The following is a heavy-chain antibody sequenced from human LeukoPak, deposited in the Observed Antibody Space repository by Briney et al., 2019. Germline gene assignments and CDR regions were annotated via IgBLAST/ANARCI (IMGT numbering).Heavy chain of an antibody. CDR2: INPNSGGT. V-gene: IGHV1-2*04. CDR1: GYTFTGYY. D-gene: IGHD3-22*01. J-gene: IGHJ4*02. Sequence: ASVKVSCKASGYTFTGYYMHWVRQAPGQGLEWMGWINPNSGGTNYAQKFQGWVTMTRDTSISTAYMELSRLRSDDTAVYYCARGDPTRLDSSGYSDYWGQGTLVTVSS. CDR3: ARGDPTRLDSSGYSDY.